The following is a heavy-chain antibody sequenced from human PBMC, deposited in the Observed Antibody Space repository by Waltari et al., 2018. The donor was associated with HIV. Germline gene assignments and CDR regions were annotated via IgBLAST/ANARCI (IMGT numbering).Heavy chain of an antibody. Sequence: QVTLRQSGPALVKPTQTLTLTCTFSGFSLSTSGMCVSWIRQPPGKALEWLALIDWEDDKYYSTSLKTRLTISKDTSKNHVVLTMTNMDPVDTATYYCARIRGSSSSSPRPNRRYYYYGMDVWGQGTTVTVSS. CDR1: GFSLSTSGMC. J-gene: IGHJ6*02. D-gene: IGHD6-6*01. CDR2: IDWEDDK. CDR3: ARIRGSSSSSPRPNRRYYYYGMDV. V-gene: IGHV2-70*01.